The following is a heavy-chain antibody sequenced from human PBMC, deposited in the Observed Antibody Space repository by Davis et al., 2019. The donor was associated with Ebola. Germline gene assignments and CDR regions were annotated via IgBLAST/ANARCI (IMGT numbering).Heavy chain of an antibody. CDR3: AKDRQWLVGYGMDV. CDR1: GFTFSSHG. V-gene: IGHV3-33*06. J-gene: IGHJ6*02. D-gene: IGHD6-19*01. CDR2: IWYDGSNQ. Sequence: GESLKISCVASGFTFSSHGMHWVRQVPGKGLEWVAVIWYDGSNQYYADSVKGRFTISRDNSKNTLYLQMNSLRAEDTAVYYCAKDRQWLVGYGMDVWGQGTTVTVSS.